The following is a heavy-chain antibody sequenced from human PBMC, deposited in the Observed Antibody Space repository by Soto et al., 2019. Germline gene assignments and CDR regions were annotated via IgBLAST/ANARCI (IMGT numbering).Heavy chain of an antibody. CDR1: GYTFTSYD. CDR2: MNPNSGNT. J-gene: IGHJ4*02. Sequence: QVQLVQSGAEVKKPGASVKVSCKASGYTFTSYDINWVRQATGQGLEWMGWMNPNSGNTGYAQKSQGGXTXTXXTSISTAYMELSSLRSEDTAVYYCARTLYGDNVDYWGQGTLVTVSS. CDR3: ARTLYGDNVDY. V-gene: IGHV1-8*01. D-gene: IGHD4-17*01.